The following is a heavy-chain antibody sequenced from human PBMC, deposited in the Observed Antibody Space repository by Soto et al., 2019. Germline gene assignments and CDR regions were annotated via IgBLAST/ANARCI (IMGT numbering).Heavy chain of an antibody. V-gene: IGHV1-2*06. Sequence: ASVKVSCKASGYTFTGYYMHWVRQAPGQGLEWMGRINPNSGGTNYAQKFQGRVTMTRDTSISTAYMELSRLRSDDTAVYYCARVRGYSSSSDFDYWGQGTLVTVSS. D-gene: IGHD6-6*01. J-gene: IGHJ4*02. CDR1: GYTFTGYY. CDR2: INPNSGGT. CDR3: ARVRGYSSSSDFDY.